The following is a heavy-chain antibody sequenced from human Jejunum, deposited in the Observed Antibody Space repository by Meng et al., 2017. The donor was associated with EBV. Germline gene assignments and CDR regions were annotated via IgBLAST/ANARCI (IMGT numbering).Heavy chain of an antibody. CDR1: GFTFSDYA. J-gene: IGHJ4*02. D-gene: IGHD2-8*01. CDR2: IDKSGGNT. CDR3: AKDVGVVLFDY. Sequence: EVQLLDSGGGLVQPGEALRLSCAASGFTFSDYAMAWVRQVSGKGLEWVSTIDKSGGNTHYADSVKGRFTISRDNSKNTLYLQMRSLRAEDTAVYYCAKDVGVVLFDYWGQGTLVTVSS. V-gene: IGHV3-23*01.